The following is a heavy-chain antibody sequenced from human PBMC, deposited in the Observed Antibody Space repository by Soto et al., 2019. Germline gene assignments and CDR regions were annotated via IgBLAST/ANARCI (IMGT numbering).Heavy chain of an antibody. Sequence: SETLSLTCTVSGGSIRRYNWSWIRQPPGKGLEWIGYIYYSGSTNYNPSLKSRVTISVDTSKNQFSLKLSSLTAADTVVYFCCGYSYGYWATGYYGMDVWGQGTTVTVSS. CDR2: IYYSGST. J-gene: IGHJ6*02. CDR3: CGYSYGYWATGYYGMDV. D-gene: IGHD5-18*01. CDR1: GGSIRRYN. V-gene: IGHV4-59*01.